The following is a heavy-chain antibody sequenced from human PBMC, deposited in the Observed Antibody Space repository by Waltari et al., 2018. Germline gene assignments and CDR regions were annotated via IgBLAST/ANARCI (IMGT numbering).Heavy chain of an antibody. CDR1: GGSFSGYY. V-gene: IGHV4-34*01. Sequence: QVQLQQWGAGLLKPSETLSPTCAGCGGSFSGYYWSWIRQRPGKGLEWIGEINHSGSTNYNPSLKIRVTISVDTSKNQFSLKLSSVTAADTAVYYCARGGGYIAARPRLFDYWGQGTLVTVSS. D-gene: IGHD6-6*01. CDR3: ARGGGYIAARPRLFDY. J-gene: IGHJ4*02. CDR2: INHSGST.